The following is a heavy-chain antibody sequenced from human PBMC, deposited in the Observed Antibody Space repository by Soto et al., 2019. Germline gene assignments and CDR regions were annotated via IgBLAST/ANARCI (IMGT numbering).Heavy chain of an antibody. D-gene: IGHD6-6*01. J-gene: IGHJ6*02. V-gene: IGHV5-10-1*01. Sequence: GESLKISCKGSGYSFTSYWISWVRQMPGKGLEWMGRIDPSDSYTNYSPSFQGHVTISADKSISTAYLQRSSLKASDTAMYYCARGEYSSSIYYYYGMDVWGQGTTVTVSS. CDR3: ARGEYSSSIYYYYGMDV. CDR2: IDPSDSYT. CDR1: GYSFTSYW.